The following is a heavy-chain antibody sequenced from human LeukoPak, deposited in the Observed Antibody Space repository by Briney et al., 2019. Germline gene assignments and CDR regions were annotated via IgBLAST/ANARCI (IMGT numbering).Heavy chain of an antibody. J-gene: IGHJ6*03. Sequence: PSETLSLTCTVSGYSISNGYYWGWIRQPPGKGLEWIGSIYHSGSTYYNPSLKSRVTISVDTSKNQFSLKLGSVTATDTAVYYCVRDETYSSDWQSNHYYYYMDVWGKGTTVTVSS. CDR2: IYHSGST. CDR3: VRDETYSSDWQSNHYYYYMDV. CDR1: GYSISNGYY. V-gene: IGHV4-38-2*02. D-gene: IGHD6-19*01.